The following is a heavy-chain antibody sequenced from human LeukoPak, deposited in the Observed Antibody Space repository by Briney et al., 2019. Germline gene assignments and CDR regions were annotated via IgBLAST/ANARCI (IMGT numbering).Heavy chain of an antibody. D-gene: IGHD3-10*02. CDR3: AELGITTIGGV. CDR1: GFTFSSYE. V-gene: IGHV3-48*03. J-gene: IGHJ6*04. Sequence: GGSLRLSCAASGFTFSSYEMNWVRQAPGKGLEWVSYISSSGSTIYYADSVKGRFTISRANAKNSLYLQMNSLRAEDTAVYYCAELGITTIGGVWGKGTTVTISS. CDR2: ISSSGSTI.